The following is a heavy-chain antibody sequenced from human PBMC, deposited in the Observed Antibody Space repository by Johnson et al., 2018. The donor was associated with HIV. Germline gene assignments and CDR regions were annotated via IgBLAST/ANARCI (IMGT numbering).Heavy chain of an antibody. CDR3: AKDLTGPAYCSSTSCYPDAFDI. CDR1: GFTFYDYA. D-gene: IGHD2-2*01. J-gene: IGHJ3*02. V-gene: IGHV3-9*01. CDR2: LSWNSGSI. Sequence: VQLVKSGGGVVQPGRSLRLSCAASGFTFYDYAMHWVRQAPGKGLEWVSGLSWNSGSIGYADSVKGRFTISRDNAKNSLYLQMNSLRAEDTALYYCAKDLTGPAYCSSTSCYPDAFDIWGQGTMVTVSS.